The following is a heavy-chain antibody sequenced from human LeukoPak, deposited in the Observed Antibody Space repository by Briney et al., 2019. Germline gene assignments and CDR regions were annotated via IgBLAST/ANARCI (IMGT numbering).Heavy chain of an antibody. V-gene: IGHV3-21*01. D-gene: IGHD5-18*01. CDR3: ASSRRRGYSYGADY. CDR2: ISSSSSYI. CDR1: GFTFSSYS. Sequence: GGSLRLSCAASGFTFSSYSMNWVRQAPGKGLEWVSSISSSSSYIYYADSVKGRFTISRDNAKNSLYLQMNSLRAEDTAVYYCASSRRRGYSYGADYWGQGTLVTVSS. J-gene: IGHJ4*02.